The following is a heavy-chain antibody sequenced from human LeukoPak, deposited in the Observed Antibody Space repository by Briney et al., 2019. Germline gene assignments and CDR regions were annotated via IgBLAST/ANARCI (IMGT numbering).Heavy chain of an antibody. J-gene: IGHJ4*02. D-gene: IGHD4-17*01. CDR2: ISHDGSSK. V-gene: IGHV3-30*14. CDR1: GFTFSSYA. Sequence: GRSLRLSCAASGFTFSSYAMHWVRQAPGKGLEWVAVISHDGSSKYYADSVRGRFTVSRDNSKNTLYLQMNSLRAEDTAVYYCARGEDYGDYFDYWGQGTLVTVSS. CDR3: ARGEDYGDYFDY.